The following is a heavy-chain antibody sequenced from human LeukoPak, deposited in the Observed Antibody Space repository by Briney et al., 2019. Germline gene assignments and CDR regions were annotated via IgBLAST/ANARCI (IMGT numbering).Heavy chain of an antibody. CDR1: GFTFSSYA. D-gene: IGHD6-13*01. Sequence: QPGGSLRLSCAASGFTFSSYAMHWVRQAPGKGLEWVAVISYDGSNKYYADSVKGRFTISRDNSKNTLYLQMNSLRAEDTAVYYCARGPYSGRRFDYWGQGTLVTVSS. CDR3: ARGPYSGRRFDY. J-gene: IGHJ4*02. V-gene: IGHV3-30-3*01. CDR2: ISYDGSNK.